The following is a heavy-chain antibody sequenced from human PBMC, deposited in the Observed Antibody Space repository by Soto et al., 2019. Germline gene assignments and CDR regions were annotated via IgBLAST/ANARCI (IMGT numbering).Heavy chain of an antibody. J-gene: IGHJ5*02. CDR2: IYTAXST. D-gene: IGHD5-18*01. Sequence: GGSVRLSCAASGFTVSSNYMSWASQSPGKRLELVSVIYTAXSTYDADSVKGRFTISRDNSKNTLYLQMNSLRDEDTAVYYFARGSGLNTAMAWGQGALVTVSS. CDR1: GFTVSSNY. V-gene: IGHV3-53*01. CDR3: ARGSGLNTAMA.